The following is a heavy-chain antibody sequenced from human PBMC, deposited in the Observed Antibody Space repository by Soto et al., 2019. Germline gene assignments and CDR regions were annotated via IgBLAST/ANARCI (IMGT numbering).Heavy chain of an antibody. V-gene: IGHV3-7*04. CDR1: GFSSSPFW. D-gene: IGHD6-19*01. Sequence: EVQLVESGGGLVQPGGSLRLSCADSGFSSSPFWMTWVRQAPGKGLEWVALIKQDGSEELYVDSVKGRFTISRDNAKNSVYLQTDSARVEDTAVYYGTGGSGWLQTDWGQGTLVTVSS. CDR3: TGGSGWLQTD. CDR2: IKQDGSEE. J-gene: IGHJ4*02.